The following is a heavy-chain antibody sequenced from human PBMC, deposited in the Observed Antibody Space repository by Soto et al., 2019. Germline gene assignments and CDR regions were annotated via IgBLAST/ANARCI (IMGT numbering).Heavy chain of an antibody. J-gene: IGHJ4*02. CDR2: ISAYNGNT. CDR1: GYTFTSYG. V-gene: IGHV1-18*01. Sequence: ASVKVSFKASGYTFTSYGISWVRQAPGQGLEWMGWISAYNGNTNYAQKLQGRVTMTTDTSTSTAYMELRSLRSDDTAVYYCARDRFSGWGPLLGYWGQGTLVTVSS. D-gene: IGHD6-19*01. CDR3: ARDRFSGWGPLLGY.